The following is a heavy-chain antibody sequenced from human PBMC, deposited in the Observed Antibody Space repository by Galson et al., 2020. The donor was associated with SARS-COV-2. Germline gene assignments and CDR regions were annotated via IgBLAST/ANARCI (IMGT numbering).Heavy chain of an antibody. D-gene: IGHD2-2*02. CDR3: ATGPAAIQVDYYYYYMDV. Sequence: ASVQVSCKVSGYTLTELSMHWVRQAPGKGLEWMGGFDPKDGETIYAQKFQGRVTMTEDTSTDTAYMELSSLRSEDTAVYYCATGPAAIQVDYYYYYMDVWGKGTTVTVSS. CDR2: FDPKDGET. CDR1: GYTLTELS. J-gene: IGHJ6*03. V-gene: IGHV1-24*01.